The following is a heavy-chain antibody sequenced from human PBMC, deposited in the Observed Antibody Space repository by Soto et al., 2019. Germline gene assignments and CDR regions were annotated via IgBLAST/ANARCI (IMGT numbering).Heavy chain of an antibody. CDR3: ARRGSGSDYDY. D-gene: IGHD1-26*01. CDR1: GFTFIRYA. Sequence: EVQLLESGGGLVQPGGSLRLSCAASGFTFIRYAMSWFRQSPVQGLEWLSAISGSGDSTYSPDPGKGRFTISRDNSKNTLYLQMNRLRAEDTAVYYCARRGSGSDYDYWGRGTLVTVSS. CDR2: ISGSGDST. V-gene: IGHV3-23*01. J-gene: IGHJ4*02.